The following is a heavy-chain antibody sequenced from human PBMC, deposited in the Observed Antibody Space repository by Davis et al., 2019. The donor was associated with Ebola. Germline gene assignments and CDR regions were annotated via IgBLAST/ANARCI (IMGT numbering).Heavy chain of an antibody. CDR2: IYYSRST. Sequence: PSETLSLTCTVSGGSISSSSYYWGCIRQPPGKGLEWIGSIYYSRSTYYNPSLNSLVTISVDTSKNQFLLKLSSVAAADTAVYYCARLPGYYFDYWGQGTLVTVSS. J-gene: IGHJ4*02. CDR1: GGSISSSSYY. D-gene: IGHD7-27*01. V-gene: IGHV4-39*01. CDR3: ARLPGYYFDY.